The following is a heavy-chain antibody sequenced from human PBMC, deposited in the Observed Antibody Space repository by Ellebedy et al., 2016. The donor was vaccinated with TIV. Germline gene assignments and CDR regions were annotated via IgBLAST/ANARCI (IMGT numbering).Heavy chain of an antibody. V-gene: IGHV3-15*01. Sequence: GESLKISCVASGFTFNIAYMSWVRQAPGKGLEWVGRIKSKTDGETTDYAAPVNGRFTISRDDSKNTLYLQMNSLETDDTAVYYCTTVGRDLRLSSWGQGTMVTVSS. D-gene: IGHD6-25*01. J-gene: IGHJ3*01. CDR3: TTVGRDLRLSS. CDR2: IKSKTDGETT. CDR1: GFTFNIAY.